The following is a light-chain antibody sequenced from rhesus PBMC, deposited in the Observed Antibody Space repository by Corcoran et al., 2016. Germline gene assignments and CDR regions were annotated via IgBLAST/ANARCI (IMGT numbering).Light chain of an antibody. CDR1: SNDVGGYND. CDR2: DVS. J-gene: IGLJ1*01. Sequence: QSALTQPRSVSKSLGQSVTISCTGTSNDVGGYNDVSWYQQHSGTAPRLLIYDVSKRPSGVSVRFSGSKSGNTASLTISGLQAEDEADYYCCSYRSGSTYYIFGAGTRLTVL. CDR3: CSYRSGSTYYI. V-gene: IGLV2S9*01.